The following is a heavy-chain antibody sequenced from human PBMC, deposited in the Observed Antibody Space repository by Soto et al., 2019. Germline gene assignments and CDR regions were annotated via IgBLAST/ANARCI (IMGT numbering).Heavy chain of an antibody. CDR2: ISAYNGNT. J-gene: IGHJ5*02. D-gene: IGHD6-19*01. Sequence: ASVKVSCKASGYTFTSYGISWVRQAPGQGLEWMGWISAYNGNTNYAQKLQGRVTMTTDTSTSTAYMELRSLRSDDTAVYYCARESVYSSGWYSGNWFDPWGQGTLVTVSS. V-gene: IGHV1-18*04. CDR3: ARESVYSSGWYSGNWFDP. CDR1: GYTFTSYG.